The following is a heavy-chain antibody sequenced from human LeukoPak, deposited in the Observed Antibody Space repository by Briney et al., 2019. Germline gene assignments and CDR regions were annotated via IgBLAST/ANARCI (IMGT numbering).Heavy chain of an antibody. CDR3: ARDRSADYGDYGTYYYMDV. CDR2: IYTSGST. J-gene: IGHJ6*03. D-gene: IGHD4-17*01. CDR1: GGSISSGSYY. V-gene: IGHV4-61*02. Sequence: SETLSLTCTVSGGSISSGSYYWSWIRQPAGKGLEWIGRIYTSGSTNYNPSLKSRVTISVDTSKNQFSLKLSSVTAADTAVYYCARDRSADYGDYGTYYYMDVWGKGTTVTVSS.